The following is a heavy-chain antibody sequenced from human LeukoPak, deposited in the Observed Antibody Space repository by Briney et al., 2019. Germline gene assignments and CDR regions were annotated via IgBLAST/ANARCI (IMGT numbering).Heavy chain of an antibody. Sequence: ASVKVSCKASGYTFTSYYMHWVRQAPGQGLEWMGIINPSGGSTSYAQKFQGRVTMTRDMSTSTVYMELSSLGSEDTAVYYCARNYGVRGWFDPWGQGTLVTVSS. CDR2: INPSGGST. V-gene: IGHV1-46*01. CDR1: GYTFTSYY. D-gene: IGHD4-17*01. J-gene: IGHJ5*02. CDR3: ARNYGVRGWFDP.